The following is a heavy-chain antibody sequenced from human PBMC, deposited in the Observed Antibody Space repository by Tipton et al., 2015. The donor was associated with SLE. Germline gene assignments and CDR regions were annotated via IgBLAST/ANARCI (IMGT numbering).Heavy chain of an antibody. CDR1: GYTFTNYG. Sequence: QLVQSGAEVKKPGASVKVSCKASGYTFTNYGISWVRQAPGQGLEWMGWIHTNTGDPTYAQGFTGRFVFSLDTSVSTAYLEISSLKPEDTAVYYCVREGPGPWAATYFFDSWGQGTLVTVSS. CDR2: IHTNTGDP. CDR3: VREGPGPWAATYFFDS. D-gene: IGHD7-27*01. J-gene: IGHJ4*02. V-gene: IGHV7-4-1*02.